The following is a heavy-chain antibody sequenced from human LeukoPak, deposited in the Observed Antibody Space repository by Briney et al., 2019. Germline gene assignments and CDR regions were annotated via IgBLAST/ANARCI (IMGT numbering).Heavy chain of an antibody. J-gene: IGHJ6*02. CDR3: ARHEANHHGMDV. CDR1: GGSISSSSYC. V-gene: IGHV4-39*01. CDR2: IYYSGST. Sequence: NPSETLSLTCTVSGGSISSSSYCWGWIRQPPGKGLEWIGSIYYSGSTYYNPSLKSRVTISVDTSKNQFSLKLSSVTAADTAVYYCARHEANHHGMDVWGQGTTVTVSS.